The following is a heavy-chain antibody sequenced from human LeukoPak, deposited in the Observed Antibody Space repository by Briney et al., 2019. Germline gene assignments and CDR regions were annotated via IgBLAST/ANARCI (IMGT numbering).Heavy chain of an antibody. D-gene: IGHD2-15*01. V-gene: IGHV4-30-4*01. CDR1: GGSISSGDKY. CDR3: ARGELLYDC. CDR2: IHYNGST. J-gene: IGHJ4*02. Sequence: PSQTLSLTCTVSGGSISSGDKYWSWIRQPPGKGLEWIGYIHYNGSTFYNPSLKSRVAMSVDTSKNQFSLRLSSVTAADTAVYYCARGELLYDCWGQGTLVTVSS.